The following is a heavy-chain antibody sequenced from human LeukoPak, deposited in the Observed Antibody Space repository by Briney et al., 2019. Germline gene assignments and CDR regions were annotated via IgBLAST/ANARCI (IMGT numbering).Heavy chain of an antibody. CDR2: ISSSSSYI. Sequence: GGSLRLSCAASGFTFSSYSMNWVRQAPGKGLEWVSSISSSSSYIYYADSVKGRFTISRDNSKNTLYLQMNSLRAEDTAVYYCARAPGLYYYMDVWGKGTTVTVSS. CDR3: ARAPGLYYYMDV. V-gene: IGHV3-21*01. J-gene: IGHJ6*03. CDR1: GFTFSSYS.